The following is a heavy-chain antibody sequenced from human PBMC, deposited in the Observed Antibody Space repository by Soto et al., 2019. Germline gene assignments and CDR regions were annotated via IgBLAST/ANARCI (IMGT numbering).Heavy chain of an antibody. Sequence: QIQLLQSGPALQKPGSSVKVSCKASGGTFSSHRVALVRQVPGLGLEWMGGIMPTFGSPNYAPKFQGRITIRADTSTSTAYMEMSSLRSADTAVYYCASERIAQYFDYWGQGTLVTFSS. CDR3: ASERIAQYFDY. V-gene: IGHV1-69*06. CDR1: GGTFSSHR. CDR2: IMPTFGSP. J-gene: IGHJ4*02.